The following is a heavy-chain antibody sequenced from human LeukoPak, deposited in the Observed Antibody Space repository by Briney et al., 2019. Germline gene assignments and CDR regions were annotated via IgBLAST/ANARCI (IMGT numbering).Heavy chain of an antibody. J-gene: IGHJ3*02. CDR3: TTDPGKIVGATMNAFDI. D-gene: IGHD1-26*01. CDR2: IKSKTDGGTT. CDR1: GFTFSNAW. Sequence: GSLRLSCAASGFTFSNAWMSWVRQAPGKGLEWVGRIKSKTDGGTTDYAAPVKGRFTISRDDSKNTLYLQMNSLKTEDTAVYYCTTDPGKIVGATMNAFDIWGQGTMVTVSS. V-gene: IGHV3-15*01.